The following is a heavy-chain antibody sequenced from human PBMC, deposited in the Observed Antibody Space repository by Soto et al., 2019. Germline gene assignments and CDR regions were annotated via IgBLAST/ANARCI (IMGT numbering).Heavy chain of an antibody. CDR2: INSDGGST. J-gene: IGHJ4*02. Sequence: EVQLVESGGGLVQPGGSLRLSCAASGFTFSSYWMHWVRQAPGKGLVWVSRINSDGGSTSYADSVKGRFTISRDNAKNTLYLQMNSLRAEDTAVYYCAREGSSSWYGTIDYWGQGTLVTVSS. D-gene: IGHD6-13*01. V-gene: IGHV3-74*01. CDR1: GFTFSSYW. CDR3: AREGSSSWYGTIDY.